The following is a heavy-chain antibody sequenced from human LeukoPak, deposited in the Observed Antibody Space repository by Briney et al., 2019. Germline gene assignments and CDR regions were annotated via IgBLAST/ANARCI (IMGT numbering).Heavy chain of an antibody. CDR1: GGSFSGYY. Sequence: SETLSLTCAVYGGSFSGYYWSWIRQPPGKGPEWIGEINHSGSTNYNPSLKSRVTLSVDTSKNQFSLKLSSVTAADTAVYYCARRYCSSTSCYFGQEAYWFDPWGQGTLVTVSS. CDR2: INHSGST. D-gene: IGHD2-2*01. V-gene: IGHV4-34*01. CDR3: ARRYCSSTSCYFGQEAYWFDP. J-gene: IGHJ5*02.